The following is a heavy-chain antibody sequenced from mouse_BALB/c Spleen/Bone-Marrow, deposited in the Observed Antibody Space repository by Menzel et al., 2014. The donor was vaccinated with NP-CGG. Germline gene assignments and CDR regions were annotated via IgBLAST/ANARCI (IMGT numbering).Heavy chain of an antibody. CDR2: INSGGTNT. CDR3: SRRGSWDGRRYFDD. J-gene: IGHJ1*01. Sequence: EVMLVESGGDLVKPGGSLKLSCAASGFTFSSYGMSWVRQTPDKRLEWVATINSGGTNTYHLDSVRGRFTISRDNAKHTLYLQMTRLKSEDTAMYYCSRRGSWDGRRYFDDWGAGTTVTVSS. D-gene: IGHD1-1*01. V-gene: IGHV5-6*02. CDR1: GFTFSSYG.